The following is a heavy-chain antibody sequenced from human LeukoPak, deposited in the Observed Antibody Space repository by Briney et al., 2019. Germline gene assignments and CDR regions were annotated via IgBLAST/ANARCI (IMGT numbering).Heavy chain of an antibody. CDR3: ARVVAVAGTPDAFDI. J-gene: IGHJ3*02. Sequence: TSETLSLTYTVSGGSISSYYWSWIRQPPGKGLEWMGYIYYSGSTNYNPSLKSRVTISVDTSKNQFSLKLSSVTAADTAVYYCARVVAVAGTPDAFDIWGPGTMVTVSS. V-gene: IGHV4-59*01. CDR1: GGSISSYY. CDR2: IYYSGST. D-gene: IGHD6-19*01.